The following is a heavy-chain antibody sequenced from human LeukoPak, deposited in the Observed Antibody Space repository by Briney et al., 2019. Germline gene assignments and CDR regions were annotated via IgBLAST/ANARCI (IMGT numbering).Heavy chain of an antibody. CDR1: GYTFTSYG. Sequence: EASVKVSCKASGYTFTSYGISWVRQAPGQGLEWMGWTSAYNGNTNYAQKLQGRVTMTTDTSTSTAYMELRSLRSDDTAVYYCARDRVRYCTNGVCYTDHWGQGTLVTVSS. J-gene: IGHJ4*02. D-gene: IGHD2-8*01. CDR2: TSAYNGNT. CDR3: ARDRVRYCTNGVCYTDH. V-gene: IGHV1-18*01.